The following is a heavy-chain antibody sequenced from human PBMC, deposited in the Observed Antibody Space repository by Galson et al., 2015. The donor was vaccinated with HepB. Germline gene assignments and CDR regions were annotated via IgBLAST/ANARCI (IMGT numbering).Heavy chain of an antibody. J-gene: IGHJ5*02. D-gene: IGHD2-15*01. V-gene: IGHV3-23*01. CDR3: AKAVAAVVATFGNWFDP. CDR2: ISDSGGST. CDR1: GFTFANYA. Sequence: SLRLSCAASGFTFANYAMSWVRQAPGKGLEWVSGISDSGGSTYYADSVKGRFTISRDNSKNTLYLQMKVLRTEDTAVYYCAKAVAAVVATFGNWFDPWGQGTLVTVSS.